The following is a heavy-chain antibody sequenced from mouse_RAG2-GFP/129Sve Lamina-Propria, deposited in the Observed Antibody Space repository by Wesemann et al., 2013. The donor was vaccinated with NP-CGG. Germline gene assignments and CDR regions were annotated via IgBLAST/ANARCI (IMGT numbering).Heavy chain of an antibody. CDR3: ARTYGDSHFDY. D-gene: IGHD2-13*01. CDR1: GYAFSSSW. V-gene: IGHV1-82*01. Sequence: QVQLQQSGPELVKPGASVKISCKASGYAFSSSWMNWVKQRPGKGLEWIGRIYPGDGDTNYNGKFKGKATLTADKSSSTAYMQLSSLTSEDSAVYYCARTYGDSHFDYWGQGTTLTVSS. CDR2: IYPGDGDT. J-gene: IGHJ2*01.